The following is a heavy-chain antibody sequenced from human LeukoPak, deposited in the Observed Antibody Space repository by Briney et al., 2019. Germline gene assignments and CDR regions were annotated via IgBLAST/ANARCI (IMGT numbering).Heavy chain of an antibody. CDR2: ISSSDTTI. Sequence: GGSLRLSCVASGFTFTDYSMNWVRQAPGKGLEWLSDISSSDTTIKYADSVKGRFTVSRDNAKNSLFLQMSSLRVEDTAVYYCARGSNSGYSSSWYCDYWGQGTLVTVSS. V-gene: IGHV3-48*01. D-gene: IGHD6-13*01. CDR1: GFTFTDYS. CDR3: ARGSNSGYSSSWYCDY. J-gene: IGHJ4*02.